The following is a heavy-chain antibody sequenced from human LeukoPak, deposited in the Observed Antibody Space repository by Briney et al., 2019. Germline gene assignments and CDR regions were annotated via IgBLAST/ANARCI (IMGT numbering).Heavy chain of an antibody. CDR3: AKDRIAAVSYLDY. V-gene: IGHV3-30*18. J-gene: IGHJ4*02. CDR1: GFTFSSYG. Sequence: GGSLRLSCAASGFTFSSYGMHWVRQAPGKGLEWVAVISYDGSNKYYADSVKGRFTISRDNSKNTLYLQMNSPRAEDTAVYYCAKDRIAAVSYLDYWGQGTLVTVSS. D-gene: IGHD6-13*01. CDR2: ISYDGSNK.